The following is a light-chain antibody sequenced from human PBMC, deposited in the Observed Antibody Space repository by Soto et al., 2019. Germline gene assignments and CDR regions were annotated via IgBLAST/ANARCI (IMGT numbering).Light chain of an antibody. CDR1: SSDVGGYNY. Sequence: QSVLTQPASVSGSPGQSITISCTGTSSDVGGYNYVSWYQQHPVKAPKLMIYEVSNRPSGVSNRFSGSKSGNTASLTISGLQAEDDADYYCSSYTSSSTPRVFGGGTKLTVL. J-gene: IGLJ2*01. CDR3: SSYTSSSTPRV. V-gene: IGLV2-14*01. CDR2: EVS.